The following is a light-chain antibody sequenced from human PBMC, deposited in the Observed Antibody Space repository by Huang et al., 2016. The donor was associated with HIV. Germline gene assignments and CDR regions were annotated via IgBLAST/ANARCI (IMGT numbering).Light chain of an antibody. CDR1: QDISND. CDR3: QQYDNLPRFT. CDR2: DAS. J-gene: IGKJ3*01. V-gene: IGKV1-33*01. Sequence: DIQMTQSPSSLSASVGDRVTSTCQASQDISNDLNRYQQKPGNAPKLLIYDASNLETGVASKFSGSGSGTDFTFTISSLQPEDIATYYCQQYDNLPRFTFGPGTKVDIK.